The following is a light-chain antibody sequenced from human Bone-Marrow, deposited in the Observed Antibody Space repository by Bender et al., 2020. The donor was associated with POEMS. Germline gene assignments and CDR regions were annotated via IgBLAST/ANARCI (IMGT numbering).Light chain of an antibody. CDR2: EVS. Sequence: QSALTQPASVSGSPGQSITISCTGTSSDVGSYNLVSWYQQHPGKAPKLMIYEVSKRPSGVSNRFSGSKSGNRASLTISGLRAEDEADYYCSSYTSSSTYVFGTGTKVTVL. V-gene: IGLV2-14*02. CDR3: SSYTSSSTYV. J-gene: IGLJ1*01. CDR1: SSDVGSYNL.